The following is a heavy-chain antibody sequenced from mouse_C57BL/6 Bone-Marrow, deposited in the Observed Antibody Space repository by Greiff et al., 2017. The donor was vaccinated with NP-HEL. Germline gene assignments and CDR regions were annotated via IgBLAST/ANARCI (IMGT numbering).Heavy chain of an antibody. V-gene: IGHV3-6*01. CDR3: ASFYFDY. CDR2: ISYDGSN. J-gene: IGHJ2*01. Sequence: VQLKESGPGLVKPSQSLSLTCSVTGYSITSGYYWNWIRQFPGNKLEWMGYISYDGSNNYNPSLKNRISITRDTSKNQSFLKLNSVTTEDTATYYCASFYFDYWGQGTTLTVSS. CDR1: GYSITSGYY.